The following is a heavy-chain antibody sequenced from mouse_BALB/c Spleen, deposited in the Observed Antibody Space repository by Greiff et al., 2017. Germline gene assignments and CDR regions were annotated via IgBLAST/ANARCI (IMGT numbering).Heavy chain of an antibody. Sequence: DVQLQESGPELVKPGASVKISCKASGYSFTGYFMNWVMQSHGKSLEWIGRINPYNGDTFYNQKFKGKATLTVDKSSSTAHMELRSLASEDSAVYYCASPYGSSYFYAMDYWGQGTSVTVSS. J-gene: IGHJ4*01. CDR2: INPYNGDT. D-gene: IGHD1-1*01. CDR1: GYSFTGYF. V-gene: IGHV1-20*02. CDR3: ASPYGSSYFYAMDY.